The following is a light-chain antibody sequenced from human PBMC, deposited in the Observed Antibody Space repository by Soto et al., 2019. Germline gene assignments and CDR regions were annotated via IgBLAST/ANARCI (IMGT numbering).Light chain of an antibody. Sequence: DIQMTQSPSTLSASVGDRVTITCRASQSISSWSAWYQQKPGKAPKLLIYKASSLESGVPSRFSGSGSGTEFTLTISSLQPDDFATYYCKQYNFSVTFGQGTXVDIK. V-gene: IGKV1-5*03. CDR3: KQYNFSVT. CDR2: KAS. J-gene: IGKJ1*01. CDR1: QSISSW.